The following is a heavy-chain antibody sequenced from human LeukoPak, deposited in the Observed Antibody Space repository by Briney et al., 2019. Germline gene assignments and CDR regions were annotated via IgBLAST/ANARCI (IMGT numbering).Heavy chain of an antibody. D-gene: IGHD3-22*01. CDR1: GYTFTSYG. CDR2: ISAYNGNT. CDR3: ARDRGGDYYDSSGYRD. Sequence: ASVKVSCKASGYTFTSYGISWVRQAPGQRLEWMGWISAYNGNTNYAQKLQGRVTMTTDTSTSTAYMELRSLRSDDTAVYYCARDRGGDYYDSSGYRDWGQGTLVTVSS. J-gene: IGHJ4*02. V-gene: IGHV1-18*01.